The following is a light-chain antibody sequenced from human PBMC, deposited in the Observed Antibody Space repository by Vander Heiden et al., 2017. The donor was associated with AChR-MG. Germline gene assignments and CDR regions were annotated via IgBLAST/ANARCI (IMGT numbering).Light chain of an antibody. CDR1: QGISHY. CDR2: DVS. V-gene: IGKV1-33*01. J-gene: IGKJ2*01. Sequence: DIQMTQSPSSLSASVGDRVTITCQASQGISHYLNWYQHKPGKAPKVLIHDVSYLETGVPSRFSGSGSGTDFTFTISSLQPEDFATYYCQQDDNLPYTFGQGTKLEIK. CDR3: QQDDNLPYT.